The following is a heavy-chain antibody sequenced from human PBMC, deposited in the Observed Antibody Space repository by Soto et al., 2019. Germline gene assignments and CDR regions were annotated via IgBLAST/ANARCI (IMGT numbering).Heavy chain of an antibody. CDR3: TTEVPYCSSTSCLKIYYYYYYMDV. CDR1: GFTFSNAW. D-gene: IGHD2-2*01. V-gene: IGHV3-15*01. Sequence: PGGSLRLSCAASGFTFSNAWMSWVRQAPGKGLEWVGRIKSKTDGGTTDYAAPVKGRFTISRDDSKNTLYLQMNSLKTEDTAVYYCTTEVPYCSSTSCLKIYYYYYYMDVWGKGTTVTVSS. J-gene: IGHJ6*03. CDR2: IKSKTDGGTT.